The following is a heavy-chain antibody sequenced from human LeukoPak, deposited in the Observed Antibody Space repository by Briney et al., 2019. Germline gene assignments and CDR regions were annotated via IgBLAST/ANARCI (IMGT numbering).Heavy chain of an antibody. V-gene: IGHV4-38-2*01. CDR2: IYHSGTT. J-gene: IGHJ6*03. Sequence: KPSETLSLTCAVSAYSISSGYYWGWIRQPSGRGLEWIGSIYHSGTTYYNPSLKTRVTISLDTSKDQFSLKLSSVTDADTAVYYCARSSFTSGYYYHMDVWGKGTTVTVSS. CDR1: AYSISSGYY. D-gene: IGHD3-22*01. CDR3: ARSSFTSGYYYHMDV.